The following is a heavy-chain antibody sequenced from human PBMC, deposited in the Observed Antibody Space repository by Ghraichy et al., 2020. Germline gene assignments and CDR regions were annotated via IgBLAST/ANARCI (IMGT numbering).Heavy chain of an antibody. CDR3: ARAPSINGLELTLDY. J-gene: IGHJ4*02. V-gene: IGHV3-30-3*01. D-gene: IGHD1-7*01. CDR2: ISYDGSNK. Sequence: GESLNISCAASGFTFSSYAMHWVRQAPGKGLEWVAVISYDGSNKYYADSVKGRFTISRDNSKNTLYLQMNSLRAEDTAVYYCARAPSINGLELTLDYWGQEPLATFSS. CDR1: GFTFSSYA.